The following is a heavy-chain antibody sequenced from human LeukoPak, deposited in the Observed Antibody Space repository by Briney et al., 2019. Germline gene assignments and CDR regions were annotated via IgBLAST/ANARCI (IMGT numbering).Heavy chain of an antibody. CDR2: ISGSGGST. CDR3: AKLPINSLGDYGSGNYRFDP. Sequence: PGGSLRLSCAASGFTFSSYAMSWVRQAPGKGLEWASGISGSGGSTYYADSVKGRFTISRDNSKNTLYLQMNSLRAEDTAVYYCAKLPINSLGDYGSGNYRFDPWGQGTLVTVSS. V-gene: IGHV3-23*01. D-gene: IGHD3-10*01. CDR1: GFTFSSYA. J-gene: IGHJ5*02.